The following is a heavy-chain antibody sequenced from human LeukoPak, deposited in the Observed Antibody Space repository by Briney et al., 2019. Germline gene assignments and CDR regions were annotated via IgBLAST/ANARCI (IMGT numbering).Heavy chain of an antibody. CDR3: ARHGRGSPRDYYYFMDV. CDR1: GDSISRSPYY. CDR2: IFYSGST. J-gene: IGHJ6*03. Sequence: SETLSLTCTVSGDSISRSPYYWGWIRQPPGKGLEWIATIFYSGSTYYNPSLNSRVTISVDTSKNQFSLKLSSVTAADTAVYYCARHGRGSPRDYYYFMDVWGKGTTVTVSS. V-gene: IGHV4-39*01.